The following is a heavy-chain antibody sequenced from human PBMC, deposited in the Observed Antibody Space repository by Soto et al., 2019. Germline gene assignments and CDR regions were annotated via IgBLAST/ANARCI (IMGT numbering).Heavy chain of an antibody. CDR1: GYTFANYY. CDR2: INPSGGST. CDR3: ARVSYSGSSWFPFEY. V-gene: IGHV1-46*01. Sequence: QVQLVQSGSEVKKPGASVMLSCKASGYTFANYYMHWVRQAPGQGLEWMGIINPSGGSTTYAQKFQCRVTMNRDTSTRTVYMELSSLRSEDTAMYYCARVSYSGSSWFPFEYWGQGTLVTVSS. D-gene: IGHD6-13*01. J-gene: IGHJ4*02.